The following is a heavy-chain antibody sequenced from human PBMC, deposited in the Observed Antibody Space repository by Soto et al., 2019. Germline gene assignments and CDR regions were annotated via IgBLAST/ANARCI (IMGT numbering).Heavy chain of an antibody. Sequence: QVQLVESGGGVVQPGRSLRHSCAASGLTFSNYGMHWVRQAPGKGLDWVAVISYDGSNKYYADSVKGRFTISRDNSKNTVYLQMNSLRAEDTAVYYCAKVYDYGDYEDYYYYGMDVWGQGTTVTVSS. CDR2: ISYDGSNK. CDR1: GLTFSNYG. CDR3: AKVYDYGDYEDYYYYGMDV. J-gene: IGHJ6*02. V-gene: IGHV3-30*18. D-gene: IGHD4-17*01.